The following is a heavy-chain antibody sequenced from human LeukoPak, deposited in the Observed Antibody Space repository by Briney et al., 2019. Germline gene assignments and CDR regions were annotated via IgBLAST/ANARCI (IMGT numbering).Heavy chain of an antibody. CDR3: ARGAYYDFWSGAGDYFDY. D-gene: IGHD3-3*01. Sequence: PGGSLRLSCAASGFTFSSYGMHWVRQAPGKGLEWVSYISSSSSTIYYADSVKGRFTISRDNAKNSLYLQMNSLRAEDTAVSYCARGAYYDFWSGAGDYFDYWGQGTLVTVSS. J-gene: IGHJ4*02. CDR2: ISSSSSTI. V-gene: IGHV3-48*01. CDR1: GFTFSSYG.